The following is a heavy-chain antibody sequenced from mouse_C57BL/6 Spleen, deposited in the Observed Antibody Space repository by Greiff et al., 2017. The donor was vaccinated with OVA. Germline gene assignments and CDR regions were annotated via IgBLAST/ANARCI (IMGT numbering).Heavy chain of an antibody. V-gene: IGHV1-50*01. CDR1: GYTFTSYW. CDR2: IDPSDSYT. D-gene: IGHD2-4*01. Sequence: QVQLQQPGAELVKPGASVKLSCKASGYTFTSYWMQWVKQRPGQGLEWIGEIDPSDSYTNYNQKFKGKATLTVDTSSSTAYMQLSSLTSEDSAVYYCARNYAYSDNWGQGTTLTLSS. J-gene: IGHJ2*01. CDR3: ARNYAYSDN.